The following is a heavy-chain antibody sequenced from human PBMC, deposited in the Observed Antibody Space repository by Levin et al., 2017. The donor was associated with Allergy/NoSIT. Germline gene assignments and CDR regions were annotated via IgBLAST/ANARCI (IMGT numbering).Heavy chain of an antibody. CDR3: TTGGGFRLDGVRVDY. CDR2: IRSKRDGGSR. J-gene: IGHJ4*02. V-gene: IGHV3-15*05. CDR1: GFLLNAAW. D-gene: IGHD2-8*01. Sequence: PGESLKISCAGSGFLLNAAWMSWVRQAPGKGLEWVGRIRSKRDGGSRDYAAPMEGRFSISRDDSKNTVYLQMNSLQSDDTGVYYCTTGGGFRLDGVRVDYWGPGTLVTVSS.